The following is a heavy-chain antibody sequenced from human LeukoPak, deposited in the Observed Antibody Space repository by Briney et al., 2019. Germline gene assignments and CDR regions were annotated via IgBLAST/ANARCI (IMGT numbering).Heavy chain of an antibody. CDR1: GGTFSSYA. Sequence: SVKVSCKASGGTFSSYAISWVRQAPGQGLEWMGGIIPIFGTANYAQKFQGRVTITADESTSTAYMELSSLRSEDTAVYYCARGCSSTSCYNLFDYWGQGTLVTVSS. J-gene: IGHJ4*02. V-gene: IGHV1-69*13. CDR2: IIPIFGTA. CDR3: ARGCSSTSCYNLFDY. D-gene: IGHD2-2*02.